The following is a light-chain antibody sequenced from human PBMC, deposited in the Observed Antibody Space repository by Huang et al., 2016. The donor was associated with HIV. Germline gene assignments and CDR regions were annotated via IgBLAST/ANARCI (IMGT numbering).Light chain of an antibody. Sequence: VVMTQAPLSLPVTLGQPASIFRRSSQSLLSSDGDPYLNWFQQRPGQSPRRLIYQVSIRDSGVPHRFRGSGSGTLFTLKINPVEAEDVAIYYCMQGTHWPGTFGPGTKMDI. CDR2: QVS. CDR3: MQGTHWPGT. V-gene: IGKV2-30*01. J-gene: IGKJ1*01. CDR1: QSLLSSDGDPY.